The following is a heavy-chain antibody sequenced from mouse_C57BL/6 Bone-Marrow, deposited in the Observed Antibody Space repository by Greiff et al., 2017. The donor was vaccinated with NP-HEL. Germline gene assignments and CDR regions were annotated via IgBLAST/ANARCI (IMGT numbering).Heavy chain of an antibody. Sequence: EVMLVESGGGLVQPKGSLKLSCAASGFSFNTYAMNWVRQAPGKGLEWVARRRSKSNNYATYYADSLKDRFTISRDDSESMLYLQMNNLKTEDTAMYYCVRQGYDGYYLDYWGQGTTLTVSS. CDR3: VRQGYDGYYLDY. CDR2: RRSKSNNYAT. J-gene: IGHJ2*01. D-gene: IGHD2-3*01. CDR1: GFSFNTYA. V-gene: IGHV10-1*01.